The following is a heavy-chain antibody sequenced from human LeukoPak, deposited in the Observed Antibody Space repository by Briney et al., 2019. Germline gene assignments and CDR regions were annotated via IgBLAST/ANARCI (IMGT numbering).Heavy chain of an antibody. V-gene: IGHV4-31*03. CDR2: IYYSGST. CDR1: GGSISSGGYY. D-gene: IGHD4-17*01. J-gene: IGHJ4*02. CDR3: ARVVDYGDYYYFDY. Sequence: SETLSLTCTVSGGSISSGGYYWSWIRQHPGKGLEWIGYIYYSGSTYYNPSLKSRVTISVDTSKNQFSLKLSSVTAADTAVYYCARVVDYGDYYYFDYWGQGTLVTVSS.